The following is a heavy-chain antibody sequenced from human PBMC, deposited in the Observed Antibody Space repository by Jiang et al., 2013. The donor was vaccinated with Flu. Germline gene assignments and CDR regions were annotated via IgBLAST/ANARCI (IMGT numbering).Heavy chain of an antibody. CDR2: VVTSGNT. V-gene: IGHV4-4*07. D-gene: IGHD1-26*01. Sequence: GSGLVKPSETLSLTCAVSGGFISAYSWSWIRQSAGKGLEWIGHVVTSGNTYYNSSLKSRVSMSVDTSKNQFSLELSSVTAADTAVYYCAIYNSGWLWGQGTLVTVSS. CDR3: AIYNSGWL. CDR1: GGFISAYS. J-gene: IGHJ4*02.